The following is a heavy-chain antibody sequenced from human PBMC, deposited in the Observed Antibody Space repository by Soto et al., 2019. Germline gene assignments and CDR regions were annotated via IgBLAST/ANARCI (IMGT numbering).Heavy chain of an antibody. Sequence: SETLSLTCTVSGGSISSYYWSWIRQPPGKGLEWIGSIYYSGSTYYNPSLKSRVTISVDTSKNQFSLKLSSVTAADTAVYYCARLHVGGVIAKYYFDYWGQGILGT. D-gene: IGHD3-16*02. CDR2: IYYSGST. V-gene: IGHV4-59*05. J-gene: IGHJ4*02. CDR3: ARLHVGGVIAKYYFDY. CDR1: GGSISSYY.